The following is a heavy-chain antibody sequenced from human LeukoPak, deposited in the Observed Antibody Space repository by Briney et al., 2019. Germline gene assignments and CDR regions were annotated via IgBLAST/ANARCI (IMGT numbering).Heavy chain of an antibody. V-gene: IGHV4-61*08. CDR1: GGSISSGGYY. CDR2: IYYSGST. D-gene: IGHD3-16*01. Sequence: PSETLSLTCTVSGGSISSGGYYWSWIRQHPGKGLEWIGYIYYSGSTNYNPSLKSRVTISVDTSKNQFSLKLSSVTAADTAVYYCARAPSPLADDAFDIWGQGTMVTVSS. CDR3: ARAPSPLADDAFDI. J-gene: IGHJ3*02.